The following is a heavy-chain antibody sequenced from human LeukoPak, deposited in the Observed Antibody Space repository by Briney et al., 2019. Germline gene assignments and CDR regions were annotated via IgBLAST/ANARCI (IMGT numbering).Heavy chain of an antibody. V-gene: IGHV3-13*01. Sequence: GGSLRLSCAASGFTFSSYDIHWVRQATGKGLEWVSGIGTAGDTYYPDSVKGRFTISRENAKNSLYLQMNSLRAGDTAVYYCARVSYSSGQPYDYWGQGTLVTVSS. CDR3: ARVSYSSGQPYDY. D-gene: IGHD6-19*01. J-gene: IGHJ4*02. CDR1: GFTFSSYD. CDR2: IGTAGDT.